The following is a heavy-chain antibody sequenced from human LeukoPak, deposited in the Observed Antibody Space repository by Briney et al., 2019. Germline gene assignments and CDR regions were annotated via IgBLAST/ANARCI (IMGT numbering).Heavy chain of an antibody. CDR3: ARGWFGQLLQDY. V-gene: IGHV1-8*01. CDR1: GYTFTSYD. J-gene: IGHJ4*02. Sequence: ASVKLSCKASGYTFTSYDINWVRQATGQGPERMGWMNPNSGNTGYAQQFQGRATMTRTTSTSTAYMELSSLRSDDTAVYYCARGWFGQLLQDYWGQGTLVTVSS. CDR2: MNPNSGNT. D-gene: IGHD3-10*01.